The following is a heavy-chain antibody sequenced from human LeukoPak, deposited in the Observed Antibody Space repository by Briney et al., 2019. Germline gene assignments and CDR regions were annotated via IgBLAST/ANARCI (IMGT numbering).Heavy chain of an antibody. J-gene: IGHJ3*02. CDR1: GYTLTELS. Sequence: ASVKVSCKVSGYTLTELSMHWVRQAPGKGLEWMGGFDPYDGETIYAQKFQGRVTMTEDTSTDTAYMELSSLRSEDTAVYYCATLGQQLIEAADAFDIWGQGTMVTVSS. CDR3: ATLGQQLIEAADAFDI. CDR2: FDPYDGET. D-gene: IGHD6-13*01. V-gene: IGHV1-24*01.